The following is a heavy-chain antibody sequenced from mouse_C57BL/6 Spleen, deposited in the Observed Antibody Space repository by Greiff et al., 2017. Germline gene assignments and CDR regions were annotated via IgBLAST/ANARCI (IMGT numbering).Heavy chain of an antibody. Sequence: QVQLQQSGAELARPGASVKLSCKASGYTFTSYGISWVKQRPGQGLEWIGEIYPRSGNTYYNEKFKGKATLTADKSSSTAYMELRSLTSEDSAVYCCARSDDGYYVERVYAMDYWGQGTSVTVSS. CDR3: ARSDDGYYVERVYAMDY. CDR1: GYTFTSYG. J-gene: IGHJ4*01. V-gene: IGHV1-81*01. CDR2: IYPRSGNT. D-gene: IGHD2-3*01.